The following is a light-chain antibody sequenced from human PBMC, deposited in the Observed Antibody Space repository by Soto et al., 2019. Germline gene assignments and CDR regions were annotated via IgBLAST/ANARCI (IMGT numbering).Light chain of an antibody. CDR3: LQYNGYYRT. CDR2: DAS. J-gene: IGKJ1*01. CDR1: QGISNY. Sequence: DIQMTQSPSSLSASVGDRVTITCRASQGISNYLAWFQQKPGEVPKRLIFDASTLESGVPSRFSGSGSGTTFTLTISSLQSDDFATYYCLQYNGYYRTFGQGTKVDIK. V-gene: IGKV1-16*01.